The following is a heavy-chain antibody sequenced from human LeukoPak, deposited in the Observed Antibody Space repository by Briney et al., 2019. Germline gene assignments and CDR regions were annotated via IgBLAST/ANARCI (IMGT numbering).Heavy chain of an antibody. V-gene: IGHV3-23*01. D-gene: IGHD3-10*01. Sequence: GGSLRLSCAASGFTFSSYAMRWVRQAPGKGLEWVSSISGSGGSTYYADSVKGRFTISRDNSKNSLYLQMNSLRAEDTAVYYCARDSPPYYYGSWSLGFDYWGQGSLVTVSS. CDR3: ARDSPPYYYGSWSLGFDY. J-gene: IGHJ4*02. CDR2: ISGSGGST. CDR1: GFTFSSYA.